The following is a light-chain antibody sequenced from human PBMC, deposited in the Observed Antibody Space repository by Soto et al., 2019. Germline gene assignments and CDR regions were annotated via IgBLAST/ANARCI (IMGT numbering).Light chain of an antibody. J-gene: IGLJ2*01. CDR3: AAWDNNLGGPA. CDR1: NSNIGSKY. Sequence: QSVLTRPPSASGTPGQRVSISCSGSNSNIGSKYVYWYQQLPGTAPKLLMYRNNQRPSGVPDRFSGSKSGTSASLAISGLRSEDEADYYCAAWDNNLGGPAFGGGTKVTVL. V-gene: IGLV1-47*01. CDR2: RNN.